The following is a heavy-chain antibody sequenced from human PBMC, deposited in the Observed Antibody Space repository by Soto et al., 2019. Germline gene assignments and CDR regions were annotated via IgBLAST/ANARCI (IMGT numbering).Heavy chain of an antibody. J-gene: IGHJ1*01. CDR3: ARPTWDIVVVPGTEYFQH. V-gene: IGHV1-3*01. CDR2: INAGNGNT. CDR1: GYTFTSYA. D-gene: IGHD2-2*01. Sequence: ASVKVSCKASGYTFTSYAMHWVRQAPGQRLEWMGWINAGNGNTKYSRKFQGRVTITRDTSASTAYMELSSLRSEDTAVYYCARPTWDIVVVPGTEYFQHWGQGTLVTVSS.